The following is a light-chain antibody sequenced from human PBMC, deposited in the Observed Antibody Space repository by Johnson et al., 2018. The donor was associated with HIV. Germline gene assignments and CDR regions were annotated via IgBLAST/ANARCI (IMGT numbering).Light chain of an antibody. J-gene: IGLJ1*01. V-gene: IGLV1-51*02. CDR3: GTWDSSLTLDV. Sequence: HSVLTQPPSVSAAPGQKVTISCSGSSSNIGNNDVSWYQQLPGTAPKLLIYENNKRPSGIPDRFSGSKSGTSATLGITGLQTGDEADYYCGTWDSSLTLDVFGTGTKVTVL. CDR2: ENN. CDR1: SSNIGNND.